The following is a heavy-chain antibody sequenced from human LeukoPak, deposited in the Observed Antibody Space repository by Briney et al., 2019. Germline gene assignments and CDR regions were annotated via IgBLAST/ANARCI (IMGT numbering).Heavy chain of an antibody. Sequence: GGSLRLSCAASGFTFSDYHMSWIRQAPGKGLEWVSYISATNTDIHYTDSVKGRFTISRDKAKNSLYLQMNSLRAEDTAVYYCARVTYGSGTYGAFDYWGQGTLVTVSS. CDR3: ARVTYGSGTYGAFDY. CDR2: ISATNTDI. J-gene: IGHJ4*02. V-gene: IGHV3-11*01. D-gene: IGHD3-10*01. CDR1: GFTFSDYH.